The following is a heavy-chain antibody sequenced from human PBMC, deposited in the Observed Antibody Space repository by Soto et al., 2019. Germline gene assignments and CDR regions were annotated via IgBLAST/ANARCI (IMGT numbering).Heavy chain of an antibody. V-gene: IGHV4-59*01. J-gene: IGHJ6*03. D-gene: IGHD4-4*01. CDR1: GGSISSYY. CDR3: ARDNPMTTVTTGAFYYYYYMDV. CDR2: IYYSGST. Sequence: SETLSLTCTVSGGSISSYYWSWIRQPPGKGLEWIGYIYYSGSTNYNPFLKSRVTISVDTSKNQFSLKLSSVTAADTAVYYCARDNPMTTVTTGAFYYYYYMDVWGKGTTVTVSS.